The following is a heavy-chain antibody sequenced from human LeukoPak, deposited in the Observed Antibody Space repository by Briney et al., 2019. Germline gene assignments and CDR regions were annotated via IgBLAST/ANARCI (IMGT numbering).Heavy chain of an antibody. V-gene: IGHV3-30*02. J-gene: IGHJ4*02. Sequence: GGSLRLSCAASGFTFSSYGMHWVRQAPGKGLEWVAFIRYDGSNKYYADSVKGRFTISRDNSKNTLYLQMNSLRAEDTAVYYCAKDPPRSGFPSEGDYWGQGTLVTVSS. CDR1: GFTFSSYG. CDR3: AKDPPRSGFPSEGDY. CDR2: IRYDGSNK. D-gene: IGHD3-3*01.